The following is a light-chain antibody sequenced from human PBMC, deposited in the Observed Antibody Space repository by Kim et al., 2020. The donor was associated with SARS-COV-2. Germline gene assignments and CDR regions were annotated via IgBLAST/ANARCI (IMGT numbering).Light chain of an antibody. Sequence: SSELTQDPAVSVALGQTVRITCQGDSLRSYYASWYQQKPGQAPVLVIYGKNNRPSGIPDRFPGSSSGNTASLTITGAQAEDEADYYCNSRDSSGNHPVVFGGGTKLTVL. CDR3: NSRDSSGNHPVV. J-gene: IGLJ2*01. CDR1: SLRSYY. V-gene: IGLV3-19*01. CDR2: GKN.